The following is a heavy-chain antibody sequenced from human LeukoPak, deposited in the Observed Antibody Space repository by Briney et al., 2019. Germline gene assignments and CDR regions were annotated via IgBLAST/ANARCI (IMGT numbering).Heavy chain of an antibody. V-gene: IGHV4-59*08. J-gene: IGHJ3*02. CDR3: ARHAYGDYVDHDAFDI. D-gene: IGHD4-17*01. CDR1: GGSISGYY. CDR2: IYYSGST. Sequence: PSETLSLTCTVSGGSISGYYWSWVRQPPGKGLEWIGYIYYSGSTNYNPSLKSRATISVDTSKNQFSLKLSSVTAADTAVYYCARHAYGDYVDHDAFDIWGQGTMVTVSS.